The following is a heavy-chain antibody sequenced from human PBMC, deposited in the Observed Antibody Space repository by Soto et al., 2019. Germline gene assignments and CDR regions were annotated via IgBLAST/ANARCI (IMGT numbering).Heavy chain of an antibody. V-gene: IGHV4-59*08. CDR1: GGSISSYY. CDR3: ARHNYGSGSTYFDY. Sequence: QVQLQESGPGLVKPSETLSLTCTVSGGSISSYYWSWIRQPPGKGLEWIGYIYYSGSTNYNPSLNRRLTISVDTSKNRFSLKLTSMPAADTAVYYCARHNYGSGSTYFDYWGQGTLVTVSS. CDR2: IYYSGST. J-gene: IGHJ4*02. D-gene: IGHD3-10*01.